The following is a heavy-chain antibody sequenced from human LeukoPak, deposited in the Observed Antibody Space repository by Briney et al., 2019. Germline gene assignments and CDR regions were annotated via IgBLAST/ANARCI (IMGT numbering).Heavy chain of an antibody. D-gene: IGHD2-2*03. CDR3: ARDPVGYCSSTSCLGYFDY. CDR1: GFTFDDYG. J-gene: IGHJ4*02. Sequence: GGSLRLSCAASGFTFDDYGMSWVRQAPGKGLEWVSGTNWNGGSTGYADSVKGRFTISRDNAKNSLYLQMNSLRAEDTALYYCARDPVGYCSSTSCLGYFDYWGQGTLVTVSS. CDR2: TNWNGGST. V-gene: IGHV3-20*04.